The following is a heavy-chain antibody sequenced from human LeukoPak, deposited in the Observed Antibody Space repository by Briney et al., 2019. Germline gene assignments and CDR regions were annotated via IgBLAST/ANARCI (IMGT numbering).Heavy chain of an antibody. CDR1: GFTVSSNY. CDR2: IYSGGST. CDR3: ARVSGSYDSSGYYFDY. Sequence: GGSLRLSCAASGFTVSSNYMSWVRQAPGKGLEWVSVIYSGGSTYYADSVKGRFTISRDNSKNTLYLQMNSLRAEDTAVYYCARVSGSYDSSGYYFDYWGQGTLVTVSS. D-gene: IGHD3-22*01. V-gene: IGHV3-53*01. J-gene: IGHJ4*02.